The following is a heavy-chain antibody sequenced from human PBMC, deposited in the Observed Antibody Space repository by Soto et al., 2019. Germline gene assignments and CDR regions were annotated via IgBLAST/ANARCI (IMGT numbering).Heavy chain of an antibody. J-gene: IGHJ4*02. CDR2: INPNSGGT. CDR3: ARDSYYYDSSGYYDY. V-gene: IGHV1-2*04. D-gene: IGHD3-22*01. CDR1: GYTFTGYY. Sequence: QVQLVQSGAEVKKPGASVKVSCKASGYTFTGYYMHWVRQAPGQWLEWMGWINPNSGGTNYAQKFQGWVTMTRDTSISTAYMELSRLRSDDTAVYYCARDSYYYDSSGYYDYWGQGTLVTVSS.